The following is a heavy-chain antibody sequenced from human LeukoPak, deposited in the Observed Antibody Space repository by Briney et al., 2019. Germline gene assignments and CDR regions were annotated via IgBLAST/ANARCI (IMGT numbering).Heavy chain of an antibody. D-gene: IGHD3-3*01. V-gene: IGHV4-30-4*08. CDR3: ARTDFWSGHYYFDY. CDR2: IYYSGST. Sequence: SETLSLTCTVSGGSISSGDYYWSWIRQPPGKGLEWIGYIYYSGSTYYNPSLKSRVTISVDTSKSQFSLKLSSVTAADTAVYYCARTDFWSGHYYFDYWGQGTLVTVSS. CDR1: GGSISSGDYY. J-gene: IGHJ4*02.